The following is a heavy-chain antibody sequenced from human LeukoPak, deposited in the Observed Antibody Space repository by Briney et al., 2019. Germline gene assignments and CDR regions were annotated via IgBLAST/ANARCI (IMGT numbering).Heavy chain of an antibody. CDR1: GFTFSSYA. Sequence: GGSLRLSCTASGFTFSSYALTWVRQAPGQGLEWVSIISGSGYTTYHADSVKGRFTISRDNAKNTLYLQMNSLRVEDTAVYYCAKSLVRGVISGFDYWGQGILVTVSS. J-gene: IGHJ4*02. CDR3: AKSLVRGVISGFDY. D-gene: IGHD3-10*01. CDR2: ISGSGYTT. V-gene: IGHV3-23*01.